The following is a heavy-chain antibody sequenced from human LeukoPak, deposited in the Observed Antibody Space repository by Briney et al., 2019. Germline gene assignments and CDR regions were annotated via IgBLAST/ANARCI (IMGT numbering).Heavy chain of an antibody. J-gene: IGHJ5*02. CDR1: GYTFTGYY. V-gene: IGHV1-2*02. D-gene: IGHD3-3*01. CDR3: ARSYDLGWFDP. Sequence: GSSVKVSCKASGYTFTGYYMHWVRQAPGQGHEWMGWINPNSGGTNYAQKFQGRVTMTRDTSISTAYMELSRLRSDDTAVYYCARSYDLGWFDPWGQGTLVTVSS. CDR2: INPNSGGT.